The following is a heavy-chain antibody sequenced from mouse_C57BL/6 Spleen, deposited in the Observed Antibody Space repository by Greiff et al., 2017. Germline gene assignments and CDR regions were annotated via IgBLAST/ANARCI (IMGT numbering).Heavy chain of an antibody. CDR3: ARGNGNYWYFDV. V-gene: IGHV1-63*01. Sequence: VQLQQPGAELVRPGTSVKMSCKASGYTFTNYWIGWAKQRPGHGLEWIGDIYPGGGYTNYNEKFKGKATLTADKSSSTASMQVSSLTSEYSAIYYCARGNGNYWYFDVWGTGTTVTVSS. CDR1: GYTFTNYW. CDR2: IYPGGGYT. J-gene: IGHJ1*03. D-gene: IGHD2-1*01.